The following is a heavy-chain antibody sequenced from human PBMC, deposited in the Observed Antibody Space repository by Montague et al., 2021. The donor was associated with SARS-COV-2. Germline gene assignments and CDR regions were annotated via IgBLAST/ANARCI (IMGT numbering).Heavy chain of an antibody. CDR2: IYYSGST. CDR3: ARSRENYNIWTGYPYYFDY. CDR1: GGSISRYY. J-gene: IGHJ4*02. D-gene: IGHD3-9*01. Sequence: SETLSLTCTVSGGSISRYYWNWIRQPPGKGLEWIAYIYYSGSTNYNPSLKSRVTISVDTSKNQFSLKLSPVTAADTAVYYCARSRENYNIWTGYPYYFDYWGQGALVTVSS. V-gene: IGHV4-59*01.